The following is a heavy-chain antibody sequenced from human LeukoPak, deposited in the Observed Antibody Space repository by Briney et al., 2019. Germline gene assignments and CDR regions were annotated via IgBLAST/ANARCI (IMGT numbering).Heavy chain of an antibody. CDR1: GFTFSSYW. J-gene: IGHJ6*03. D-gene: IGHD3-10*01. Sequence: GGSLRLSCAASGFTFSSYWMSWVRQAPGEGLEWVANIKQDGSEKYYVDSVKGRFTISRDNAKNSLYLQMNSLRAEDTAVYYCASLPMWYGSGSYYETYYYYYYMDVWGKGTTVTVSS. V-gene: IGHV3-7*01. CDR2: IKQDGSEK. CDR3: ASLPMWYGSGSYYETYYYYYYMDV.